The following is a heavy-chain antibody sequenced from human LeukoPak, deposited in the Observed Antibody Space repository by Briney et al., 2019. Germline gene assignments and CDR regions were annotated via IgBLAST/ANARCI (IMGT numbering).Heavy chain of an antibody. D-gene: IGHD3-22*01. Sequence: PSETLSLTCAVYGGSFSGYYWSWIRQPPGKGLEWIEEISHSGSTNYNPSLKSRVTISVDTSKNQFSLKLSSVTAADTAVYYCARHGLWYYYDSSGYYYWGQGTLVTVSS. V-gene: IGHV4-34*01. CDR3: ARHGLWYYYDSSGYYY. CDR2: ISHSGST. CDR1: GGSFSGYY. J-gene: IGHJ4*02.